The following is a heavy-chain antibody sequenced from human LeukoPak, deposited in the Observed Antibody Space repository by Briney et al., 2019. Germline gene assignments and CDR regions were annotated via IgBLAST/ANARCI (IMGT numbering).Heavy chain of an antibody. D-gene: IGHD4-17*01. V-gene: IGHV1-24*01. J-gene: IGHJ5*02. CDR3: ATHIGYGDYVGGFDP. CDR1: GYTLTELS. Sequence: ASVKVSCKVSGYTLTELSMHWVRQAPGKGLEWMGGFDPEDGETIYAQKFQGRVTMTEDTSTDTAYMELSSLRSEDTAVYYCATHIGYGDYVGGFDPWGQGTLVTVSS. CDR2: FDPEDGET.